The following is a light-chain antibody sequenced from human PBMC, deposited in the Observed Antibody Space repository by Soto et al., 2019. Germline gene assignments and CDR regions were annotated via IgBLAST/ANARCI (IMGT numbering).Light chain of an antibody. J-gene: IGKJ1*01. CDR1: QTISSW. Sequence: DIQMTQSPSTLSGSVGDRVTITCRASQTISSWLAWYQQKPGEAPKLLIYKASTLKSGVPSRFSGSGSGTEFILTISSLQPEDSATYYCLQHHSFPRTFGQGTKVDIK. CDR2: KAS. CDR3: LQHHSFPRT. V-gene: IGKV1-5*03.